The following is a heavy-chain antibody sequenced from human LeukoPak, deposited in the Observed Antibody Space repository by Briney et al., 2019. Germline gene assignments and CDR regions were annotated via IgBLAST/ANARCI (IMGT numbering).Heavy chain of an antibody. D-gene: IGHD3-10*02. CDR2: IHHGGTT. Sequence: SETLSLTCTVFGDSMNNYYWNWIRQPPGKGLEWIGNIHHGGTTKFHPSLESRVTISVDTSKKQSSLRLRSVTAADTAVYYCAKTGSLFGRFLDHWGQGALVIVSS. V-gene: IGHV4-59*13. CDR1: GDSMNNYY. CDR3: AKTGSLFGRFLDH. J-gene: IGHJ4*02.